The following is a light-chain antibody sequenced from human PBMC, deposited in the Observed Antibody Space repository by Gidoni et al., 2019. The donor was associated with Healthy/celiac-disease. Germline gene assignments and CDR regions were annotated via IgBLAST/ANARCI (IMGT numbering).Light chain of an antibody. Sequence: EIVMTQSPATLSVSPGERATLSRRASQSVSSNLAWYQQKPAQAPRLLIYGASTRATGIPARFSGSGSGTEFTLTISSLQSEDFAVYYCQQYNNWPWYTFGQGTKLEIK. CDR3: QQYNNWPWYT. V-gene: IGKV3-15*01. J-gene: IGKJ2*01. CDR1: QSVSSN. CDR2: GAS.